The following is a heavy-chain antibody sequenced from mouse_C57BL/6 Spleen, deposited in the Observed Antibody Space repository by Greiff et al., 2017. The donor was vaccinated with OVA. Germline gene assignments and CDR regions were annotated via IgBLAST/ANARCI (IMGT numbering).Heavy chain of an antibody. D-gene: IGHD2-4*01. CDR2: IYPGSGNT. Sequence: QVQLQQSGAELVRPGASVKLSCKASGYTFTDYYINWVKQRPGQGLEWIARIYPGSGNTYYNEKFKGKATLTAEKSSSTAYMQLSSLTSEDSAVYFCARSDDYDAWFAYWGQGTLVTVSA. J-gene: IGHJ3*01. CDR3: ARSDDYDAWFAY. V-gene: IGHV1-76*01. CDR1: GYTFTDYY.